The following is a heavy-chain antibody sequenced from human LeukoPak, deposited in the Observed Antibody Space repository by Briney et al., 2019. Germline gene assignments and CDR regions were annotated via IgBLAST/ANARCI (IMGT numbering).Heavy chain of an antibody. CDR3: ARDNSPFYDILTGYDY. V-gene: IGHV1-18*04. Sequence: ASVKVSCKASGYTFTGHYMHWVRQAPGQGLEWMGWISAYNGNTNYAQKLQGRVTMTTDTSTSTAYMELRSLRSDDTAVYYCARDNSPFYDILTGYDYWGQGTLVTVSS. D-gene: IGHD3-9*01. J-gene: IGHJ4*02. CDR2: ISAYNGNT. CDR1: GYTFTGHY.